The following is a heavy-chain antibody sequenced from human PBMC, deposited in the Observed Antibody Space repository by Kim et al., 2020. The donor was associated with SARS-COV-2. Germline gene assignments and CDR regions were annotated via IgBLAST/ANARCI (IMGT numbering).Heavy chain of an antibody. Sequence: PSLKGSVTISVDTSKKQFSLKLTSVTAADTAVYYCARRSRGDGSPGYWGQGTLVTVSS. V-gene: IGHV4-39*01. J-gene: IGHJ4*02. CDR3: ARRSRGDGSPGY. D-gene: IGHD3-16*01.